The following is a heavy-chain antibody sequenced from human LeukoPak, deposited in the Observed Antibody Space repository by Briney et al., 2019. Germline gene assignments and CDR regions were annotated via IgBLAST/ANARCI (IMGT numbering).Heavy chain of an antibody. Sequence: GGSLRLSCAASGFTVSSNYMSWVRQAPGKGLEWVSIIYNDDNAYYADSVKGRFTISRDSSKSTLYLQMHSLRAEDTAVYYCARRLAAAVHAALDYWGQGTLVTVSS. CDR3: ARRLAAAVHAALDY. J-gene: IGHJ4*02. CDR2: IYNDDNA. D-gene: IGHD6-13*01. V-gene: IGHV3-53*01. CDR1: GFTVSSNY.